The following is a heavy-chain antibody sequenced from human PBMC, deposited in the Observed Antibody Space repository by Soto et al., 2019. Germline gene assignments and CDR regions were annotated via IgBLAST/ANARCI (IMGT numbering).Heavy chain of an antibody. J-gene: IGHJ6*02. CDR1: GYTLTELS. D-gene: IGHD2-2*01. V-gene: IGHV1-24*01. CDR2: FDPEDGET. Sequence: ASVKVSCKVSGYTLTELSMHWVRQAPGKGLEWMGGFDPEDGETIYAQKFQGRVTMNEDTSTDTAYMELSSLRSEDTAVYYCATDFCSSTSCQGEYYYYGMDVWAKGPRSPSP. CDR3: ATDFCSSTSCQGEYYYYGMDV.